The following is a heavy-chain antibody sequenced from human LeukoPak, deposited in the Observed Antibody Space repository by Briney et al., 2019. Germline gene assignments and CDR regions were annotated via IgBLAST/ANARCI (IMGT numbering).Heavy chain of an antibody. CDR2: TNPNSGNT. V-gene: IGHV1-8*01. Sequence: GASVKVSCKASGYTFTSYDINWVRQATGQGLEWMGWTNPNSGNTGYAQKFQGRVTMTRNTSISTAYMELSSLRSEDTAVYYCARDLSYYDSSGYLYYGMDVWGQGTTVTVSS. CDR1: GYTFTSYD. CDR3: ARDLSYYDSSGYLYYGMDV. D-gene: IGHD3-22*01. J-gene: IGHJ6*02.